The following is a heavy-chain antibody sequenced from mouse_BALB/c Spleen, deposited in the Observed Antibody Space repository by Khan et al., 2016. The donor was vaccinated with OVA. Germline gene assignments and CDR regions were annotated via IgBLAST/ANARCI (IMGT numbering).Heavy chain of an antibody. CDR1: GYTFTSYW. CDR3: TRGGYGSLAY. J-gene: IGHJ3*01. Sequence: QVQLQQPGAELVKPGASVKLSCEASGYTFTSYWLHWVKQRPGQGLDWIGYINPSAGLPPYNEKFKNTATLTVDQSSSTASMQLSSLTSEDSAVYYCTRGGYGSLAYWGQGTLVTVSA. CDR2: INPSAGLP. V-gene: IGHV1S81*02. D-gene: IGHD2-10*02.